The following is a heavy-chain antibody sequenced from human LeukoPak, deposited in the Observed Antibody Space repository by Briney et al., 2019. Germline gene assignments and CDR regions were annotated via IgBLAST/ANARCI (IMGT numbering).Heavy chain of an antibody. V-gene: IGHV1-8*01. Sequence: ASVKVSCKASGYTFTSYDINWVRQATGQGLEWMGWMNPNSGNTGYAQKFQGRVTMTRNTSTSTAYMELSSLRSEDTAVYYCARGHNWNYRRTYYFDYWGQGTLVTVSS. CDR3: ARGHNWNYRRTYYFDY. D-gene: IGHD1-7*01. J-gene: IGHJ4*02. CDR1: GYTFTSYD. CDR2: MNPNSGNT.